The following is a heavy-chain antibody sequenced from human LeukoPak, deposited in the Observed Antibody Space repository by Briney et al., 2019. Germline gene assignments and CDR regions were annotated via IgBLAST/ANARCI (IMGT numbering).Heavy chain of an antibody. Sequence: GESLKISCKASGYSFSSYWIGWVRQMPGKGLEWLAIIYPGDSDTRYSPSFQGQVTISADKSITTAYLQWSSLKASDTAMYYCARHADSSSSYYFDFWGQGTLVTVSS. D-gene: IGHD6-6*01. CDR2: IYPGDSDT. J-gene: IGHJ4*02. V-gene: IGHV5-51*01. CDR3: ARHADSSSSYYFDF. CDR1: GYSFSSYW.